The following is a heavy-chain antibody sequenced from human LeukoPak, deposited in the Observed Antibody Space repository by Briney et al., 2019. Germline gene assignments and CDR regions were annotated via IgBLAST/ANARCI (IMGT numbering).Heavy chain of an antibody. V-gene: IGHV1-18*01. D-gene: IGHD3-10*01. Sequence: ASVKVSCKASGYTFTSYGISWVRQAPGQGREWMGWISAYNGNTNYAQKLQGRVTMTTDTSTSTAYMELRSLRSDDTAVYYCASTPVREGSYYFDYWGQGTLVTVSS. J-gene: IGHJ4*02. CDR1: GYTFTSYG. CDR2: ISAYNGNT. CDR3: ASTPVREGSYYFDY.